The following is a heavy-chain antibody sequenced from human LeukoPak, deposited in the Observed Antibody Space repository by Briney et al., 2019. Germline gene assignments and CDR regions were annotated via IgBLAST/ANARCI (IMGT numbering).Heavy chain of an antibody. D-gene: IGHD3-9*01. CDR2: IKQDGSEK. CDR1: GFTFSSYW. V-gene: IGHV3-7*03. CDR3: ARSHLTGYYNGFDY. Sequence: GGSLRLSCAASGFTFSSYWMSWVRQAPGKGLEWVANIKQDGSEKYYVDSVKGRFSFSRDNAKNSLYLQMNSLRAEETAVYYCARSHLTGYYNGFDYWGQGTLVTVSS. J-gene: IGHJ4*02.